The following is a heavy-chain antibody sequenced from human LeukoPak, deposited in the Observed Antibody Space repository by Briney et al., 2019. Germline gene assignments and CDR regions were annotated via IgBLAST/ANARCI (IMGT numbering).Heavy chain of an antibody. D-gene: IGHD3-22*01. CDR2: INHSGST. CDR3: ASLPDYYDSSGLIRKGFDP. J-gene: IGHJ5*02. V-gene: IGHV4-34*01. Sequence: SETLSLTCAVYGGSFSGYYWSWIRQPPGKGLEWIGEINHSGSTNYNPSLKSRVTISVDTSKNQFSLKLSSVTAADTAVYYCASLPDYYDSSGLIRKGFDPGGKGTLVTVSS. CDR1: GGSFSGYY.